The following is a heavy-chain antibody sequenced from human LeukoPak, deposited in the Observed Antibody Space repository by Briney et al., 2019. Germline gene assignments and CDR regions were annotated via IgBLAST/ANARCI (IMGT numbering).Heavy chain of an antibody. D-gene: IGHD2-15*01. V-gene: IGHV1-18*01. CDR1: VYTFITYG. CDR3: GRGPYCSGAPCYPQYLDH. Sequence: ASVKVSCKPAVYTFITYGISWVRQAPGQGLEWTGWISAYNGDTKYSQKLQRRVTMTTDTPTSTAYMELRSLRSDDTAVYYCGRGPYCSGAPCYPQYLDHWGQGTLVTVSS. J-gene: IGHJ4*02. CDR2: ISAYNGDT.